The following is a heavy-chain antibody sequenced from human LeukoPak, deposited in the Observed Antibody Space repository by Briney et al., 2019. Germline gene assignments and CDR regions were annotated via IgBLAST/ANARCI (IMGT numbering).Heavy chain of an antibody. CDR3: ASDDRFFWFDP. D-gene: IGHD3-3*01. CDR2: IIPIFGTA. CDR1: GGTFSSYA. Sequence: SVKVSCKASGGTFSSYAISWVRQAPGQGLEWMGRIIPIFGTANYAQKFQGRVTITTDESTSAAYMELSSLRSEDTAVYYCASDDRFFWFDPWGQGTLVTVSS. V-gene: IGHV1-69*05. J-gene: IGHJ5*02.